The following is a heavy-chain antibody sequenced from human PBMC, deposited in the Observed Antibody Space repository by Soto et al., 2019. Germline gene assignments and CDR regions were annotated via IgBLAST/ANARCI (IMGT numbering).Heavy chain of an antibody. D-gene: IGHD6-19*01. CDR1: GGSISSYY. CDR2: IYYSGST. V-gene: IGHV4-59*01. Sequence: SETLSLTCTVSGGSISSYYWSWIRQPPGKGLEWIGYIYYSGSTNYNPSLKSRVTISVDTSKNQFSLKLSSVTAVDTAVYYCARDSVAGIDYWGQGTLVTVSS. J-gene: IGHJ4*02. CDR3: ARDSVAGIDY.